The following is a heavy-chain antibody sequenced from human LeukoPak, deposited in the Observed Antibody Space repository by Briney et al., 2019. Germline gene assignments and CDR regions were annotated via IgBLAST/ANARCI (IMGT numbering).Heavy chain of an antibody. Sequence: GGSLRLSCGASGFTFSSYSMNWVRQAPGKGLEWVSSISSSSSYIYYADSVKGRFTISRDNAKNSLYLQMNSLRAEDTAVYYCARVGDSSGYYYSLDYWGQGTLVTVSS. CDR3: ARVGDSSGYYYSLDY. V-gene: IGHV3-21*01. D-gene: IGHD3-22*01. CDR1: GFTFSSYS. J-gene: IGHJ4*02. CDR2: ISSSSSYI.